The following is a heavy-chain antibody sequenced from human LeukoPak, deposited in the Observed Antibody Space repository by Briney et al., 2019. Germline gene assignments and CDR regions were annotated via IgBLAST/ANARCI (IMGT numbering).Heavy chain of an antibody. CDR2: ISSSSSYI. CDR3: ARDNSGGSYGAFDI. D-gene: IGHD1-26*01. Sequence: GGSLRLSCAASGFTFSSYWMSWVRQAPGKGLEWVSSISSSSSYIYYADSVKGRFTISRDNAKNSLYLQMNSLRAEDTAVYYCARDNSGGSYGAFDIWGQGTMVTVSS. J-gene: IGHJ3*02. CDR1: GFTFSSYW. V-gene: IGHV3-21*01.